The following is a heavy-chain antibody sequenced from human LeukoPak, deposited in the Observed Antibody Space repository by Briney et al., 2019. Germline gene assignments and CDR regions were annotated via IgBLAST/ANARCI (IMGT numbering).Heavy chain of an antibody. D-gene: IGHD1-26*01. Sequence: ASVKVSCKASGYTFTSHYMHWVRQAPGQGLEWTGIINPSGGSTGYTQKFQGRVTMTRDTSTNTVYMELSSLTSEDTGVYYCARDWSSGLGAAPGDYWGRGTLVTVSS. CDR3: ARDWSSGLGAAPGDY. CDR1: GYTFTSHY. J-gene: IGHJ4*02. V-gene: IGHV1-46*01. CDR2: INPSGGST.